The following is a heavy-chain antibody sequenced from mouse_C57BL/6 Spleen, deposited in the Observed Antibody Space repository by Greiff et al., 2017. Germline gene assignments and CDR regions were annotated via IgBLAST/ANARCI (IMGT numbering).Heavy chain of an antibody. V-gene: IGHV2-2*01. D-gene: IGHD2-4*01. CDR2: IWSGGST. CDR1: GFSFTSYC. J-gene: IGHJ2*01. Sequence: QVQLQQSGPGLVQPSPSLSITCTASGFSFTSYCVHWVRQSPGQGLEWLGVIWSGGSTDYNAAFISRLSISNDNSRSQFFFKMSSLPAEDTAIYYGARRYDYDGYYFDYWGQGTTLTVSS. CDR3: ARRYDYDGYYFDY.